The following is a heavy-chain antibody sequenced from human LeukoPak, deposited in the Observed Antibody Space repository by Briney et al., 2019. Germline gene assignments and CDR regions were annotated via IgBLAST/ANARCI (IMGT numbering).Heavy chain of an antibody. CDR1: GYSISNGYY. Sequence: ASETLSLTCTVSGYSISNGYYWGWIRQPPGKGLEWVGSIYHRGSTYYNPSLRSRVTISLDRSKKKFSLKLTSVTAADTAVYFCARGAEYYAIWRGYAGYSDYWGQGISVTVSS. CDR2: IYHRGST. D-gene: IGHD3-3*01. V-gene: IGHV4-38-2*02. CDR3: ARGAEYYAIWRGYAGYSDY. J-gene: IGHJ4*02.